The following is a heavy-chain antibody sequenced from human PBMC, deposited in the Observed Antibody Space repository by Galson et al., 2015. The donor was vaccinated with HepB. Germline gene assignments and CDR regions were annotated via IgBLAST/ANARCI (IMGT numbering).Heavy chain of an antibody. Sequence: SVKVSCKASGGTFSSYAISWVRQAPGQGLEWMGGIIPIFGTANYAQKFQGRVTITADESTSTAYMELSSLRSEDTAVYYCAREDYDFWSGYWPYYYGMDVWGQGTTVTVSS. CDR2: IIPIFGTA. J-gene: IGHJ6*02. V-gene: IGHV1-69*13. CDR3: AREDYDFWSGYWPYYYGMDV. D-gene: IGHD3-3*01. CDR1: GGTFSSYA.